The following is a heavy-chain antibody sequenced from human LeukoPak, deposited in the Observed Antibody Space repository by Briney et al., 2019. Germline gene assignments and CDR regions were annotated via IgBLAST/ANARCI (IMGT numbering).Heavy chain of an antibody. Sequence: PGGSLRLSCAASGFTFSSYAMSWVRQAPGKGLEWVSVIYSGGSTYYADSVKGRFTISRDNSKNTLYLQMNSLRAEDTAVYYCARCSIVATGGAFDYWGQGTLVTVSS. CDR1: GFTFSSYA. V-gene: IGHV3-53*01. CDR3: ARCSIVATGGAFDY. J-gene: IGHJ4*02. D-gene: IGHD5-12*01. CDR2: IYSGGST.